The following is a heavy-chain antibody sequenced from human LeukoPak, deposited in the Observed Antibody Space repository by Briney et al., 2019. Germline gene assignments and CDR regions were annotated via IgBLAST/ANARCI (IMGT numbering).Heavy chain of an antibody. CDR3: TIYARGVDAFDI. Sequence: GGSLRLSCAASGFTFSNAWMSWVRQAPGKGLEWVGRIKSKTDGGTTDYAAPVKGRFTISGDDSKNTLYLQMNSLKTEDTAVYYCTIYARGVDAFDIWGQGTMVTVSS. CDR2: IKSKTDGGTT. J-gene: IGHJ3*02. V-gene: IGHV3-15*01. CDR1: GFTFSNAW. D-gene: IGHD3-10*02.